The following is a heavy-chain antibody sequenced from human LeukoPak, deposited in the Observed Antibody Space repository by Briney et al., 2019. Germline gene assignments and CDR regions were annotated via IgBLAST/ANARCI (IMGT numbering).Heavy chain of an antibody. J-gene: IGHJ4*02. D-gene: IGHD1-1*01. CDR1: GFTFTSHV. Sequence: GGSLRLSCSASGFTFTSHVMHWVRQAPGKGLQCVSGISMNVQTTYYAGSVKGRFTISRDSSKNTVYLQMNSLTAEDTAVYYCVREGLERRTNFDYWGQGTLVSVSS. CDR2: ISMNVQTT. V-gene: IGHV3-64D*06. CDR3: VREGLERRTNFDY.